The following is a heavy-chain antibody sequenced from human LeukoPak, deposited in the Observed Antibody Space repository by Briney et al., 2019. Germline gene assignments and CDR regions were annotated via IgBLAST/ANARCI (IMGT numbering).Heavy chain of an antibody. CDR2: ISSSGSTI. J-gene: IGHJ3*02. D-gene: IGHD3-3*01. CDR3: ATSYYDFWSGYSGAFDI. CDR1: GFTVSSNY. V-gene: IGHV3-11*04. Sequence: GGSLRLSFAASGFTVSSNYMSWIRQAPGKGLEWVSYISSSGSTIYYADSVKGRFTISRDNAKNSLYLQMNSLRAEDTAVYYCATSYYDFWSGYSGAFDIWGQGTMVTVSS.